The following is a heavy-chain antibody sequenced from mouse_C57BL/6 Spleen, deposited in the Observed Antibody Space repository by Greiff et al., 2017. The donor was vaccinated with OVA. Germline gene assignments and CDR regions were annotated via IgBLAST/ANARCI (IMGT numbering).Heavy chain of an antibody. D-gene: IGHD3-2*02. V-gene: IGHV1-69*01. CDR1: GYTFTSYW. CDR3: AYSSGYGFAY. Sequence: QVQLQQSGAELVMPGASVKLSCKASGYTFTSYWMHWVKQRPGQGLEWIGEIDPSDSYTNYNQKFKGKSTLTVDKSSSTAYMQLSSLTSEDSAVYYCAYSSGYGFAYWGQGTLVTVSA. J-gene: IGHJ3*01. CDR2: IDPSDSYT.